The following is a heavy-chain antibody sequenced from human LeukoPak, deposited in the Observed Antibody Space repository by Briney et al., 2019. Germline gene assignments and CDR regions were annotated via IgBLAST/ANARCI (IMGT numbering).Heavy chain of an antibody. CDR3: ARDQGWLQFDN. J-gene: IGHJ4*02. D-gene: IGHD5-12*01. CDR1: GFSFSSYC. Sequence: GGSLRLSCAASGFSFSSYCMSWVRQAPGKGLEWVTNIKEDGSEKYYVDSLRGRFTISRDNAKSSLSLQLNSLRVEDTAVYYCARDQGWLQFDNWGQGTLVTVSS. CDR2: IKEDGSEK. V-gene: IGHV3-7*05.